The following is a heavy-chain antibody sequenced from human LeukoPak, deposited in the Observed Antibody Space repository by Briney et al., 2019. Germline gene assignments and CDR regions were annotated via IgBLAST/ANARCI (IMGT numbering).Heavy chain of an antibody. CDR2: ISAYNGNP. CDR1: GYTFTSYG. D-gene: IGHD5-12*01. V-gene: IGHV1-18*01. Sequence: ASVKVSCKASGYTFTSYGISWVRQAPGQGVEGMGWISAYNGNPNYAQTFQGRVTMTTDTSTSTAYMELRSLRSDDTAVYYCARFSGVLVPDDYWGQGTLVTVSS. J-gene: IGHJ4*02. CDR3: ARFSGVLVPDDY.